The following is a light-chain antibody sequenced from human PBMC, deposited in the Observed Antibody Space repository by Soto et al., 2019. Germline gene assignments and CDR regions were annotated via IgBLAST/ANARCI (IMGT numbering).Light chain of an antibody. CDR2: GNN. V-gene: IGLV1-40*01. J-gene: IGLJ2*01. Sequence: QSVLTQPPSVSGAPGQRVTISCTGSSSNIGAGFDVHWYQPLPGTAPKLLIYGNNNRPSGVPDRFSGSKSGTSASLAITGLQAEDEADYYCQSYDISLSASGVFGGGTKLTVL. CDR1: SSNIGAGFD. CDR3: QSYDISLSASGV.